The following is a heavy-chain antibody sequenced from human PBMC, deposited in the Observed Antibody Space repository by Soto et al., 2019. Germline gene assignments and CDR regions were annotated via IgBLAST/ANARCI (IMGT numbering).Heavy chain of an antibody. V-gene: IGHV4-34*01. CDR1: GGSFSGYY. Sequence: SETLSLTCAVYGGSFSGYYRSWIRQPPGKGLEWIGEINHSGSTNYNPSLKSRVTISVDTSKNQFSLKLSSVTAADTAVYYCARVPDGVRLGGWFDPWGQGTLVTVSS. D-gene: IGHD4-17*01. CDR3: ARVPDGVRLGGWFDP. CDR2: INHSGST. J-gene: IGHJ5*02.